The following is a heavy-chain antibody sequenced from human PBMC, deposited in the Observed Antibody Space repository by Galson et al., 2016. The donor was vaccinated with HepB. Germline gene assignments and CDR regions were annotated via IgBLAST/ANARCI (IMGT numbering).Heavy chain of an antibody. J-gene: IGHJ4*02. CDR3: ARGWSREMPTITDF. CDR2: SSTKGDT. V-gene: IGHV1-18*04. Sequence: SVKVSCKASGYNFMNYGISWVRQAPGQGPEWMGWSSTKGDTNYAQRFQDRVTMTTDTPTSTAYMELRSLRSDDTALYYCARGWSREMPTITDFWGQGTLVSVSS. CDR1: GYNFMNYG. D-gene: IGHD5-24*01.